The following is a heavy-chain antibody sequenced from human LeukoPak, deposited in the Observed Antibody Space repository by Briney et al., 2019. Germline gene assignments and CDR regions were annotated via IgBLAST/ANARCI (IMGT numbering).Heavy chain of an antibody. V-gene: IGHV3-30*18. CDR3: AKGYSSPMAYFDY. CDR1: GFTFSSYG. Sequence: PGGSLRLSCAASGFTFSSYGMHWVRQAPGKGLEWVAVIPYDGSNKYYADSVKGRFTISRDNSKNTLYLQMNSLRAEDTAVYYCAKGYSSPMAYFDYWGQGTLVTVSS. D-gene: IGHD5-18*01. J-gene: IGHJ4*02. CDR2: IPYDGSNK.